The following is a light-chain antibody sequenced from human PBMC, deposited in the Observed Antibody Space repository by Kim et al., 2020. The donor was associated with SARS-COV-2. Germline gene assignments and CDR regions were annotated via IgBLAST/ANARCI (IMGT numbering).Light chain of an antibody. CDR1: SSDVGAYTY. Sequence: GQSITISCTGTSSDVGAYTYVSWYQHHPGKAPKLMIYAVSNRPSGVSDRFSGSKSGNTASLTISGLQAEDEADYYCCSYTSSTTFVLGSGTKVTVL. V-gene: IGLV2-14*03. CDR2: AVS. J-gene: IGLJ1*01. CDR3: CSYTSSTTFV.